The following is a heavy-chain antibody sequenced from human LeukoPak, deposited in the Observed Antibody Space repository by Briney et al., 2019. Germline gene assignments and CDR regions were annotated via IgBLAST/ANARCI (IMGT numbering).Heavy chain of an antibody. CDR1: GYTFTSYG. V-gene: IGHV1-18*01. J-gene: IGHJ5*02. D-gene: IGHD2-15*01. CDR3: ATRRGYCSGGSCYQNWFDP. CDR2: ISAYNGNT. Sequence: ASVKVSCKASGYTFTSYGISWVRQAPGQGLEWMGWISAYNGNTNYAQKFQGRVTMTEDTSTDTAYMELSSLRSEDTAVYYCATRRGYCSGGSCYQNWFDPWGQGTLVTVSS.